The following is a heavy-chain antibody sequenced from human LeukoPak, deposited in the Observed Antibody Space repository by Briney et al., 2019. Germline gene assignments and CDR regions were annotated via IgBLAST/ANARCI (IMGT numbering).Heavy chain of an antibody. J-gene: IGHJ3*02. V-gene: IGHV3-49*03. CDR3: TRTYYYDSSDAFDI. CDR2: IRSKAYGGTT. D-gene: IGHD3-22*01. CDR1: GFTFGDYA. Sequence: PGRSLRLSCTASGFTFGDYAMSWFRQAPGKGLEWVGFIRSKAYGGTTEYAASVKGRFTISRDDSKSIAYLQMNSLKIEDTAVYYCTRTYYYDSSDAFDIWGQGTMVTVSS.